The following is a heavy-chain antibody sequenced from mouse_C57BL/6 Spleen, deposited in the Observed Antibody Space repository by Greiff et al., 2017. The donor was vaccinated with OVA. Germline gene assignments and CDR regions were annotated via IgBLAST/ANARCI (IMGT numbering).Heavy chain of an antibody. V-gene: IGHV5-17*01. CDR3: ASTWRYFDY. CDR2: ISSGSSTI. CDR1: GFTFSDYG. Sequence: EVQVVESGGGLVKPGGSLKLSCAASGFTFSDYGMHWVRQAPEKGLEWVAYISSGSSTIYYADKVKGRFTFTRDNAKNTQFLQMTSLRSEDTARYYGASTWRYFDYWGQGTTLTVSS. J-gene: IGHJ2*01.